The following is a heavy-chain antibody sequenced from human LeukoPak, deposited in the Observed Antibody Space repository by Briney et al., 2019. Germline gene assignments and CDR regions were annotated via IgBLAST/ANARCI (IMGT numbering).Heavy chain of an antibody. CDR2: ICTSGST. CDR1: GGSISTYC. Sequence: SETLSLTCTVSGGSISTYCWSWIRQPAGKGLEWIGHICTSGSTNYNPSLKSRVTMSVDTSNNEFSLKLNSVTAADTAVYYCARDFSEGNGAISMIRGVRSHRRTYFDYWGQGSLVTVSS. J-gene: IGHJ4*02. V-gene: IGHV4-4*07. CDR3: ARDFSEGNGAISMIRGVRSHRRTYFDY. D-gene: IGHD3-10*01.